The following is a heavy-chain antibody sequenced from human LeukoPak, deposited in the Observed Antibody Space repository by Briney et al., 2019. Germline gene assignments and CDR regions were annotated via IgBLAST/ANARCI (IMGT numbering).Heavy chain of an antibody. CDR3: ARVMTAITNWFDP. CDR1: GFTFSSNY. CDR2: IYRDGST. Sequence: PGGSLRLSCAASGFTFSSNYVSWVRQAPGEGLEWVSSIYRDGSTYYADSVKGRFTISRDNSKNTLNLQMNNLRVEDTAVYYCARVMTAITNWFDPWGQGTLVTVSS. J-gene: IGHJ5*02. D-gene: IGHD2-21*02. V-gene: IGHV3-66*01.